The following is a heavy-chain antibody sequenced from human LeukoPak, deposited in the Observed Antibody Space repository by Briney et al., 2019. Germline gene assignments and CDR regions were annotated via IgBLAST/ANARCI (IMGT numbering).Heavy chain of an antibody. J-gene: IGHJ4*02. D-gene: IGHD3-16*02. CDR1: GGSIDSTNW. CDR2: IHHDGRI. CDR3: ARSHDHLWGNYPDY. V-gene: IGHV4/OR15-8*01. Sequence: SETLSLTCDVSGGSIDSTNWWNWVRQPPGKGLEWIGEIHHDGRINYNPSLKSRVTLSVDKSRNQFSLRLNSVTAADTAMYYCARSHDHLWGNYPDYWGQGTLVTVSS.